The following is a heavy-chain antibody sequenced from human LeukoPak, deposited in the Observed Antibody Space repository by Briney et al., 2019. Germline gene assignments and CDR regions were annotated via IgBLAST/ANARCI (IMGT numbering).Heavy chain of an antibody. CDR3: ARDSLTMIVGRQKRGLDY. Sequence: GGSLRLSCAASGFAFSNYNMNWVRQAPGKGLEWVSSIRSSTTYVYYADSVKGRFTISRDNAKNSLYLQMNSPRAEDTAVYYCARDSLTMIVGRQKRGLDYWGQGTLVTVSS. CDR2: IRSSTTYV. CDR1: GFAFSNYN. J-gene: IGHJ4*02. D-gene: IGHD3-22*01. V-gene: IGHV3-21*01.